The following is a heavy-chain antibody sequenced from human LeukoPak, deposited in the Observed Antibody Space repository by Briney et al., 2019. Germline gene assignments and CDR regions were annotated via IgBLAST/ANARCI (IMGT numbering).Heavy chain of an antibody. J-gene: IGHJ3*02. CDR1: GYTFTSYG. CDR3: ARTITYYYDSSGLGDAFDI. CDR2: ISAYNGNT. V-gene: IGHV1-18*01. D-gene: IGHD3-22*01. Sequence: GASVKVSCKASGYTFTSYGISWVRQAPGQGLEWMGWISAYNGNTNYAQKLQGRITMTTDTSTSTAYMELRSLRSDDTAVYYCARTITYYYDSSGLGDAFDIWGQGTMVTVSS.